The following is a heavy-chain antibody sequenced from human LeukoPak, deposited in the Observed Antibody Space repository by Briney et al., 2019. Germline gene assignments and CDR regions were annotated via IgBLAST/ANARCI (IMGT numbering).Heavy chain of an antibody. CDR3: ARATTYYDFWSGWVRGGSFDY. Sequence: ASVKVSCKASGYTFTSYGISWVRQAPGQGLEWMGWISAYNGNTNYAQKLQGRVTMTTDTSTSTAYMELRSLRSEDTAVYYCARATTYYDFWSGWVRGGSFDYWGQGTLVTVSS. D-gene: IGHD3-3*01. V-gene: IGHV1-18*01. CDR1: GYTFTSYG. J-gene: IGHJ4*02. CDR2: ISAYNGNT.